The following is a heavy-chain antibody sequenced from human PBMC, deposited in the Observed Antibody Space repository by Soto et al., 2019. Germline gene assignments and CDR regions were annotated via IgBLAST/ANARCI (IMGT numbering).Heavy chain of an antibody. V-gene: IGHV3-64D*06. CDR3: VKDQAYYDSSGATGYFDY. CDR1: GFTFSGYA. D-gene: IGHD3-22*01. CDR2: ISSNGGST. Sequence: GGSLRLSCSASGFTFSGYAMHWVRQAPGKGLEYVSAISSNGGSTYYADSVKGRFTISRDNSKNTLYLQMGSLRAEDTAVYYCVKDQAYYDSSGATGYFDYWGQGTLVTVSS. J-gene: IGHJ4*02.